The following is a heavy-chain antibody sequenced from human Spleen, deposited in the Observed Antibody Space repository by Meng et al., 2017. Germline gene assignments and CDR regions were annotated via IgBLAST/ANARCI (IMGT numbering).Heavy chain of an antibody. Sequence: GGSLRLSCAASGFTFSSYWMSWVRQAPGKGLEWVANIKQDGSEKYYVDSVKGRFTISRDNAKNSLYLQMNSLRAEDTAVYYCARARYDYGDHKYGYWGQGTLVTVSS. J-gene: IGHJ4*02. CDR3: ARARYDYGDHKYGY. D-gene: IGHD4-17*01. CDR2: IKQDGSEK. CDR1: GFTFSSYW. V-gene: IGHV3-7*01.